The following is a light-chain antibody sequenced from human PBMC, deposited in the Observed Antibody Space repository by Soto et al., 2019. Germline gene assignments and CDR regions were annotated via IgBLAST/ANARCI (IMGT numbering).Light chain of an antibody. CDR2: GAS. Sequence: EIVLTQSPGTLSLSPGERATLSCRASQSVSSSYLAWYQQKPGQAPRLLIYGASSRATGIPDRFSGGGSGTDFTLTISRLEPEDFAVDYGQQYGSSPPITFGQGTRLEIK. V-gene: IGKV3-20*01. CDR3: QQYGSSPPIT. CDR1: QSVSSSY. J-gene: IGKJ5*01.